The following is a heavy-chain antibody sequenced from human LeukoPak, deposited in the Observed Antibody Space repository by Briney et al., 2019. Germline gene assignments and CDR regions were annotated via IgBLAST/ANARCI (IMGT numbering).Heavy chain of an antibody. J-gene: IGHJ4*02. CDR3: ASSLNWNGFDY. D-gene: IGHD1-1*01. Sequence: GGSLRLSCAASGFTVSSNYMSWVRQAPGKGLEWVSVIYSGGSTYYADSVKGRFTISRDNSKNTLYLQMNSLRAEHTAVYYCASSLNWNGFDYWGQGTLVTVSS. V-gene: IGHV3-66*01. CDR1: GFTVSSNY. CDR2: IYSGGST.